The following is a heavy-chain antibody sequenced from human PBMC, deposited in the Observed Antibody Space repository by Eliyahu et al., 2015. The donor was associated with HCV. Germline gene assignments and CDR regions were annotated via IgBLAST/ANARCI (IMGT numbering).Heavy chain of an antibody. J-gene: IGHJ4*02. CDR1: GFTFSSYG. CDR3: AKGGSSSWYHFDY. V-gene: IGHV3-23*01. CDR2: ISGNGIST. D-gene: IGHD6-13*01. Sequence: EVQLLESGGGLVQPGGSLXLSCAASGFTFSSYGMXWVRQAPGKGLEWVSTISGNGISTYYADSVKGRITISRDNSKNTLYLQMSNLRAEDTAVYYCAKGGSSSWYHFDYWGQGILVTVSS.